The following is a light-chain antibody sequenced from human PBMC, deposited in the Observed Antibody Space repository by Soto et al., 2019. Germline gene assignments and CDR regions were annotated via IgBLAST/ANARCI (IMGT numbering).Light chain of an antibody. J-gene: IGKJ1*01. CDR2: AAS. V-gene: IGKV1-6*01. CDR1: QGIRND. CDR3: LQDHNYPRT. Sequence: AIQMTQSPSSLSASVGDRVTITCRASQGIRNDLGWYQQRPGKAPKLLIYAASTLQSGVPSRFSGSGSGTDFTLTISSLQAEDFGAYFCLQDHNYPRTFGQGTKVEVK.